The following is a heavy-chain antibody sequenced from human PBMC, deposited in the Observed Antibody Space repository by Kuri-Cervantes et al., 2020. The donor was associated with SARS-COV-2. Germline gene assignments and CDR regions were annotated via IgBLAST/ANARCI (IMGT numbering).Heavy chain of an antibody. J-gene: IGHJ4*02. V-gene: IGHV1-69*13. CDR3: ARDDGGAAGQESISDY. CDR2: IVPIFGTP. CDR1: GDTFNSHT. D-gene: IGHD6-13*01. Sequence: SVKVSCKASGDTFNSHTINWVRQAPGQGLEWMGGIVPIFGTPDYAQKFQGRVIITADTSIAYMELFSLRSDDTAVYYCARDDGGAAGQESISDYWGQGTLVTVSS.